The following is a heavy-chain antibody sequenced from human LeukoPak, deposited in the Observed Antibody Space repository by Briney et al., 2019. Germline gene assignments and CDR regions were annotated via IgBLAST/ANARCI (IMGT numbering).Heavy chain of an antibody. Sequence: PSETLSLTCTVSGGSISSGGYYWSWIRQPPGKGLEWIGYIYHSGSTYYNPSLESRVTISVDRSKNQFSLKLSSVTAADTAVYYCARGLGTYCSSTSCFYYYYMDVWGKGTTVTVSS. V-gene: IGHV4-30-2*01. D-gene: IGHD2-2*01. J-gene: IGHJ6*03. CDR3: ARGLGTYCSSTSCFYYYYMDV. CDR2: IYHSGST. CDR1: GGSISSGGYY.